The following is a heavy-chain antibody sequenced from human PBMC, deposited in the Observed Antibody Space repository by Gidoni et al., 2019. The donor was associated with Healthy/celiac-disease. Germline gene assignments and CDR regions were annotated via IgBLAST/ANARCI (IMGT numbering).Heavy chain of an antibody. CDR2: IYTSGST. CDR3: ARDARITIFGVVISRHFDY. D-gene: IGHD3-3*01. Sequence: QVQLQESGPGLVQPSQTLSLTCPVPGGSIGSGSHYWSWIRQPAGNGLEWIGRIYTSGSTNYNPSLKSRVTMSVDTAKNQFSRKLSSGTAADTAVYYCARDARITIFGVVISRHFDYWGQGTLVTFSS. CDR1: GGSIGSGSHY. J-gene: IGHJ4*02. V-gene: IGHV4-61*02.